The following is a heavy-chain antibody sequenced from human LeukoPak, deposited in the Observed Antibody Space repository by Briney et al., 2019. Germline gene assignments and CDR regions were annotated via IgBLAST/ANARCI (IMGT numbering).Heavy chain of an antibody. CDR3: ARRSDYYDSGGYYVTY. D-gene: IGHD3-22*01. V-gene: IGHV1-18*01. CDR2: ISAYNGNT. CDR1: GYTFTSYA. J-gene: IGHJ4*02. Sequence: ASVKVSCKASGYTFTSYAISWVRQAPGQGLEWVGWISAYNGNTNYAQKLQGRVTMTTDTSKNTAYMELRSMRSDCTAVYDCARRSDYYDSGGYYVTYWGQGTLVTVSS.